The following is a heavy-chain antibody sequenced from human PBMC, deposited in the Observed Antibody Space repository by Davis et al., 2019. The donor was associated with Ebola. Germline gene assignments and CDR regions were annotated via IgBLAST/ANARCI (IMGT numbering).Heavy chain of an antibody. D-gene: IGHD2-21*02. V-gene: IGHV4-30-4*07. CDR3: ARAGWSGADSHAFDI. J-gene: IGHJ3*02. Sequence: SETLSLTCGVSGYSISSGGYSWDWIRQSPGKGLEWIGHIYLSGTTHYNPSLNSRVTISLDTSKNQFSLKLSSVTAADTAVYYCARAGWSGADSHAFDIWGQGTMVTVSS. CDR1: GYSISSGGYS. CDR2: IYLSGTT.